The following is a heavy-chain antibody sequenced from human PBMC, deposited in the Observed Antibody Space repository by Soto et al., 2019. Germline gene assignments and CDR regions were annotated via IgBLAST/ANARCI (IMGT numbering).Heavy chain of an antibody. V-gene: IGHV1-3*01. D-gene: IGHD1-26*01. CDR3: ARVYAKSGRYYPTFDY. CDR1: GYTFTSYA. CDR2: INAGNGNT. J-gene: IGHJ4*02. Sequence: GASVKVSCKASGYTFTSYAMHWVRQAPGQRLEWMGWINAGNGNTKYSQKFQGRVTITRDTSASTAYMELSSLRSEDTAVYYCARVYAKSGRYYPTFDYWGQRTLVTVSS.